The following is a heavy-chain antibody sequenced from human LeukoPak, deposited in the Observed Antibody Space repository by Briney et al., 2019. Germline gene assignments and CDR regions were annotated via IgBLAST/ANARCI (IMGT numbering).Heavy chain of an antibody. CDR3: ARGDCSSTSCYYYYYYMDV. J-gene: IGHJ6*03. CDR2: MKPNSGNT. CDR1: GYTFTSYD. D-gene: IGHD2-2*01. V-gene: IGHV1-8*01. Sequence: ASVKVSCKASGYTFTSYDINWVRQAAGQGLEWMGWMKPNSGNTGYAQKFQGRVTMTRNTSISTAYMELSSLRSEDTAVYYCARGDCSSTSCYYYYYYMDVWGKGTTVTVSS.